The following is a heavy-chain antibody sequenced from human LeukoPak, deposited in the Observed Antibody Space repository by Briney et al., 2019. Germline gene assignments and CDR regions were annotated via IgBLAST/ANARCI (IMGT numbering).Heavy chain of an antibody. CDR2: ISDSGGST. CDR3: VRGYSFGPYGMDV. Sequence: PGGSLRLFCSASGFPFSSYDMHWVRRAPGKGLEYVSAISDSGGSTYYADSVKGRFTISRDNSKNTLYLQMSSLRAEDTAVYFCVRGYSFGPYGMDVWGQGTTVTVS. D-gene: IGHD2-15*01. CDR1: GFPFSSYD. J-gene: IGHJ6*02. V-gene: IGHV3-64D*09.